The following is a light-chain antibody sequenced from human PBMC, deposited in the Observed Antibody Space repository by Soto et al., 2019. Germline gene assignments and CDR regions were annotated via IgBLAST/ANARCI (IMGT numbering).Light chain of an antibody. Sequence: DIQLTQSPSFLSASVGDRVTITCRASQDISSHLAWYQQKRGKAPKLLIYAASTLQSGVPSGFGGSGSGPEFTLTITSLQPEDFATYYCQQVKTYPLLFGGGTKVEIK. J-gene: IGKJ4*01. CDR1: QDISSH. V-gene: IGKV1-9*01. CDR3: QQVKTYPLL. CDR2: AAS.